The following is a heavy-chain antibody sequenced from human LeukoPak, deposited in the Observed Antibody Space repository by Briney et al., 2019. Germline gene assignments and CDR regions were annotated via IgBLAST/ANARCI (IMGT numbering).Heavy chain of an antibody. CDR2: INTDGSIT. V-gene: IGHV3-74*01. CDR1: GFTFSDYW. J-gene: IGHJ4*02. Sequence: GGSLRLSCAASGFTFSDYWIHWVRQAPGKGLVWVSRINTDGSITNYADSVKGRFSISRDNAKNSLYLQMNSLRAEDTAVYYCASSWETDYWGQGTLVTVSS. CDR3: ASSWETDY. D-gene: IGHD1-26*01.